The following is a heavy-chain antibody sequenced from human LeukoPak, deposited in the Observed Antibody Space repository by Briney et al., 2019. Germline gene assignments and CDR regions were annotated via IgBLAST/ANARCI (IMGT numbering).Heavy chain of an antibody. J-gene: IGHJ2*01. V-gene: IGHV3-74*01. CDR2: INSDGSST. D-gene: IGHD2-2*02. CDR3: ATTQGYCSSTSCYNWYFDL. CDR1: GFTFSSYW. Sequence: GGSLRLSCAASGFTFSSYWMHWVRQAPGKGLVWVSRINSDGSSTSYADSVKGRFTISRDNAKNTLYLQMNRLRAEDTAVYYCATTQGYCSSTSCYNWYFDLWGRGTLVTVSS.